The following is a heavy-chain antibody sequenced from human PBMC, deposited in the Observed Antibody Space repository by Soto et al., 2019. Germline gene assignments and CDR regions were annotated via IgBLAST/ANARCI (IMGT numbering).Heavy chain of an antibody. CDR3: ARHREPGDGRTAGSY. D-gene: IGHD2-8*02. Sequence: GESLKISGKGSGYSFPSYWIGWVRQMPGKGLEWMGSIYPGDSDTRYSPSFQGQGTISADKSISTAYMEWRSLKPSDTAIYYCARHREPGDGRTAGSYWGQGSLVTVSA. CDR2: IYPGDSDT. J-gene: IGHJ4*02. CDR1: GYSFPSYW. V-gene: IGHV5-51*01.